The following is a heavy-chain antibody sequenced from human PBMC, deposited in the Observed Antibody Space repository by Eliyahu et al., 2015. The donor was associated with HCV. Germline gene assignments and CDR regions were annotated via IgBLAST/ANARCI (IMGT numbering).Heavy chain of an antibody. CDR1: GFTFSSYW. V-gene: IGHV3-7*01. J-gene: IGHJ4*02. CDR3: ARVRAHSPYDSLDY. Sequence: EVHLVESGGGLVXPGGSXRVSXAASGFTFSSYWMHWVRQAPGKGLGSVANIKEDGSEKNXVDSVKGRFSISRDNAKNSLYLQMNSLRAEDTAVYYCARVRAHSPYDSLDYWGQGTLVTVSS. D-gene: IGHD5-12*01. CDR2: IKEDGSEK.